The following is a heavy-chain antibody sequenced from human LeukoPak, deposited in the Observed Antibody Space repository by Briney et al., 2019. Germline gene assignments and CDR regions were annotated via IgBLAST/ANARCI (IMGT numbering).Heavy chain of an antibody. Sequence: GESLKISCKGSGYSFTNFWIAWVRQMPGKGLDWMGIIYPGDSDTRYSPSFQGQVTISADKSISTAYLQWSSLKASDTAMYYCAGLPSPTSSLSNWGQGTLVTVSS. J-gene: IGHJ4*02. V-gene: IGHV5-51*01. CDR3: AGLPSPTSSLSN. CDR1: GYSFTNFW. CDR2: IYPGDSDT. D-gene: IGHD2-2*01.